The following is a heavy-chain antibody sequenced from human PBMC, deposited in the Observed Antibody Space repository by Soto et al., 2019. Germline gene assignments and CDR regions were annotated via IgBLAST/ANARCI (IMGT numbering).Heavy chain of an antibody. J-gene: IGHJ4*02. V-gene: IGHV1-69*01. CDR2: IIPIFGTA. CDR3: AGDRTMVRGYYFDY. D-gene: IGHD3-10*01. CDR1: GGTFSSYA. Sequence: QVQLVQSGAEVKKPGSSVKVSCKASGGTFSSYAISWVRQAPGQGLEWMGGIIPIFGTANYAQKFQGRVKITADESSSTAYMELSILRSENTAVYYCAGDRTMVRGYYFDYWGQGTLVTVSA.